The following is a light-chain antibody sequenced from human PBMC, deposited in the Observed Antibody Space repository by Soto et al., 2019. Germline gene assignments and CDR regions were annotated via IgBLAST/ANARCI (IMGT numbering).Light chain of an antibody. CDR1: QDISNR. CDR2: DAS. V-gene: IGKV1-33*01. Sequence: DIQITQSPSSLSSSALDRITITCQASQDISNRLNWYHQKPGKAPNLLIYDASNLAAGVPSGFSGSGSGTHFTFTITSLQPEDIGTYYCQNCFTVPYTFGQGTKVDIK. J-gene: IGKJ2*01. CDR3: QNCFTVPYT.